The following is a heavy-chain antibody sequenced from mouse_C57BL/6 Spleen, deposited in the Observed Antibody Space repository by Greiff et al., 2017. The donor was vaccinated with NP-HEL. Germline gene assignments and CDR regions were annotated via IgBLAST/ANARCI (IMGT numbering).Heavy chain of an antibody. J-gene: IGHJ4*01. CDR2: ISYDGSN. D-gene: IGHD1-1*01. Sequence: EESGPGLVKPSQSLSLTCSVTGYSITSGYYWNWIRQFPGNKLEWMGYISYDGSNNYNPSLKNRISITRDTSKKQFFLKLNSVTTEDTATYYCASPTTGMDYWGQGTSVTVSS. CDR1: GYSITSGYY. CDR3: ASPTTGMDY. V-gene: IGHV3-6*01.